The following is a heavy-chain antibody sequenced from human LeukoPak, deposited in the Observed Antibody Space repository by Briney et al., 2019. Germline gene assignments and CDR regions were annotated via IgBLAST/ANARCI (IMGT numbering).Heavy chain of an antibody. CDR3: AREGGDIAAAGTWGYDY. D-gene: IGHD6-13*01. V-gene: IGHV1-69*13. J-gene: IGHJ4*02. Sequence: ASVKVSCKASGYTFTSYSFSWVRQAPGQGLEWMGGIIPIFGTANYAQKFQGRVTITADESTSTAYMELSSLRSEDTAVYYCAREGGDIAAAGTWGYDYWGQGTLVTVSS. CDR2: IIPIFGTA. CDR1: GYTFTSYS.